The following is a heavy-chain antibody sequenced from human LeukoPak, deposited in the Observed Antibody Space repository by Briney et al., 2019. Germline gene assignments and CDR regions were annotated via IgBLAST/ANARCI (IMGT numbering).Heavy chain of an antibody. CDR2: IIPILGIA. J-gene: IGHJ4*02. V-gene: IGHV1-69*04. Sequence: GASVKVSCKASGGTFSSYAISWVRQAPGQGLEWMGRIIPILGIANYAQKFQGRVTITADKSTSTAYMELSSLRSEDTAVYYCARDWYSGDSSRSFDYWGQGTLVTVSS. CDR3: ARDWYSGDSSRSFDY. D-gene: IGHD3-22*01. CDR1: GGTFSSYA.